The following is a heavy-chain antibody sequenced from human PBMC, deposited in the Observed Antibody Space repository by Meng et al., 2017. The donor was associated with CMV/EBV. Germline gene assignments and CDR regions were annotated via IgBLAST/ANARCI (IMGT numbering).Heavy chain of an antibody. D-gene: IGHD6-13*01. Sequence: GGSLRLSCKGSGYSLTSYWIGWMRQMPGKGLEWMGIIYPGDSDTRYSPSFQGQVTISADKSISTAYLQWSSLKASDTAMYYCARSFRFGHSSPTGYYYYGMDVWGQGTTVTVSS. CDR2: IYPGDSDT. CDR3: ARSFRFGHSSPTGYYYYGMDV. V-gene: IGHV5-51*01. CDR1: GYSLTSYW. J-gene: IGHJ6*02.